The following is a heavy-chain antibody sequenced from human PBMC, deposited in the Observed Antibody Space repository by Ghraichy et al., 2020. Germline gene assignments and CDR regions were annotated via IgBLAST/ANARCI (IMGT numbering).Heavy chain of an antibody. CDR2: ISGSGGST. CDR3: AKDYEPPGIQLWLRAFDI. V-gene: IGHV3-23*01. D-gene: IGHD5-18*01. CDR1: GFTFSSYA. J-gene: IGHJ3*02. Sequence: GGSLRLSCAASGFTFSSYAMSWVRQAPGKGLEWVSAISGSGGSTYYADSVKGRFTISRDNSKNTLYLQMNSLRAEDTAVYYCAKDYEPPGIQLWLRAFDIWGQGTMVTVSS.